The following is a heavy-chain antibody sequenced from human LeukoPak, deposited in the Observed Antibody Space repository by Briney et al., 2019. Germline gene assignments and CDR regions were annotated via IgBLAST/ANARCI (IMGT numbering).Heavy chain of an antibody. CDR2: ISSNGGST. D-gene: IGHD1-26*01. CDR1: GFTFCSYA. Sequence: GGTVRLSCAASGFTFCSYAMHWVRQAPGKGLEYVSAISSNGGSTYYANSVKGRFTISRDNSKNTLYLQMGSLRAEDMAVYYCARGGARSPYYYYYYMDVWGEGTTVTVSS. CDR3: ARGGARSPYYYYYYMDV. V-gene: IGHV3-64*01. J-gene: IGHJ6*03.